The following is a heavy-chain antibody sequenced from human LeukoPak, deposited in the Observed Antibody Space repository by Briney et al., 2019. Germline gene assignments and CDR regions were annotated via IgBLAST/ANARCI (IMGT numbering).Heavy chain of an antibody. CDR1: GFTFSSYT. V-gene: IGHV3-48*01. D-gene: IGHD6-25*01. J-gene: IGHJ6*03. Sequence: GSLRLFCAASGFTFSSYTMNWVRQPPGKGLEWVSNIGTSSTTIYYADSVKGRFTISRDNAKNSLYLQMNSLRADDTAVYYCARFAAGGSYYYYMDVWGKGTTVTVSS. CDR3: ARFAAGGSYYYYMDV. CDR2: IGTSSTTI.